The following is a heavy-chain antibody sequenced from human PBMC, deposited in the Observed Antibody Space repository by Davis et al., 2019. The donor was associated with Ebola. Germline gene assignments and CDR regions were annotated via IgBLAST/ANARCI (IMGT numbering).Heavy chain of an antibody. V-gene: IGHV3-73*01. J-gene: IGHJ5*02. CDR2: IRSKANSYAT. D-gene: IGHD2-2*01. Sequence: GGSLRLSCAASGFTFSGSAMHWVRQASGKGLEWVGRIRSKANSYATAYAASVKGRFTISRDDSKNTAYLQMNSLKTEDTAVYYCRPARRDWFAPWGQGTLVTVSS. CDR1: GFTFSGSA. CDR3: RPARRDWFAP.